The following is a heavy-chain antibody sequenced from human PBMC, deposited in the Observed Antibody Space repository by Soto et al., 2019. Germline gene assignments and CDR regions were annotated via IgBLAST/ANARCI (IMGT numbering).Heavy chain of an antibody. CDR3: ARGKEMEENYYYYGMDI. Sequence: QVQVVQSGAEVKKPGASVKVSCKASGYTFSTYAIHWVRQAPGQSLEWMGWLNGGTGQTRYSQRFQDRVTITRDTSASTAYMEVSSLRPEDTAVYYCARGKEMEENYYYYGMDIWGQGTTVTVSS. J-gene: IGHJ6*02. V-gene: IGHV1-3*01. CDR2: LNGGTGQT. CDR1: GYTFSTYA. D-gene: IGHD1-1*01.